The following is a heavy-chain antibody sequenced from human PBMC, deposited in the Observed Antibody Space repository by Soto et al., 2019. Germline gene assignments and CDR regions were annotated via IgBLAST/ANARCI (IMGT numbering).Heavy chain of an antibody. CDR3: ARDKRGALLKGSGIDV. D-gene: IGHD3-10*01. Sequence: QVQLQESGPRLVKPSQNLSLTCTVSGDSINSHDHYWSWIRQLPGKGLEWIGHIYRSGSASYNPSLQSRLTISVDTSKNQFSLRLSSVTAADTAVYFCARDKRGALLKGSGIDVWGQGTTVTVSS. J-gene: IGHJ6*02. CDR2: IYRSGSA. V-gene: IGHV4-31*03. CDR1: GDSINSHDHY.